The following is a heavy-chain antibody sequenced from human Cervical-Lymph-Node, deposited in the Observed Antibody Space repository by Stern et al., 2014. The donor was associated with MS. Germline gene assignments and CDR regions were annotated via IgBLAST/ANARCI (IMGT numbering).Heavy chain of an antibody. V-gene: IGHV4-59*01. CDR3: ARNFRPPGNYYDALVY. Sequence: QVQLVESGPGLVKPSETLSLTCTVSGGAITSYSWSWIRQAPGKGLEWIGYIYSGGSNNYYPSLKSRVTMSVDTSKNQFSLNLSSVTAADTAVYYCARNFRPPGNYYDALVYWGQGTLVTVSS. J-gene: IGHJ4*02. D-gene: IGHD3-22*01. CDR1: GGAITSYS. CDR2: IYSGGSN.